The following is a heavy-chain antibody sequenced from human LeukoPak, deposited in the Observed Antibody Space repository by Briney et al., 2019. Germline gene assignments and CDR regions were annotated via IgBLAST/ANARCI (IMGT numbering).Heavy chain of an antibody. D-gene: IGHD4-23*01. CDR3: ARADYGGNSDASDI. CDR2: IYYSGST. V-gene: IGHV4-39*01. Sequence: SETLSLTCTVSGGSISSSSYYWGWIRQPPGKGLEWIGSIYYSGSTYYNPSLKSRVTISVDTSKNQFSLKLSSVTAADTAVYYCARADYGGNSDASDIWGQGTMVTVSS. CDR1: GGSISSSSYY. J-gene: IGHJ3*02.